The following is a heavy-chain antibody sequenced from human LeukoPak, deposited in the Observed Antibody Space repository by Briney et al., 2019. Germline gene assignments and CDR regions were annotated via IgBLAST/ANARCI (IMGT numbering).Heavy chain of an antibody. CDR2: IRYDGATT. CDR1: GFALSSYW. Sequence: SGGSLRLSCVASGFALSSYWMHWVRQAPGRGLVWVARIRYDGATTTYADFVKGRFTISRDNAKNTLYLQMNSLRAEDTALYYCSRDRRTWFDPWGQGTLVTVSS. CDR3: SRDRRTWFDP. J-gene: IGHJ5*02. V-gene: IGHV3-74*01.